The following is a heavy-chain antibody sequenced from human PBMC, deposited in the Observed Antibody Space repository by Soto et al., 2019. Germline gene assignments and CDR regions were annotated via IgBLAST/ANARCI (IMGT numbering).Heavy chain of an antibody. CDR3: ARPPITIVRGGGEYYFDY. V-gene: IGHV4-39*01. D-gene: IGHD3-10*01. J-gene: IGHJ4*02. CDR1: GDSISSSSSYY. Sequence: QLLLQESGPGLVKPSETLSLTCSVSGDSISSSSSYYWAWIRQPPGKGLQWIGSMYYSGSTYYNPSLKSRLTISLDTSKNQLSLKLSSVTAADTAVFYCARPPITIVRGGGEYYFDYWGQGALVTVSS. CDR2: MYYSGST.